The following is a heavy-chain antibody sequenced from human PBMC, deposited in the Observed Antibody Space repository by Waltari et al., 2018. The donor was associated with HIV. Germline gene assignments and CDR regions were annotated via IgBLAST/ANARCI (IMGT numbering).Heavy chain of an antibody. J-gene: IGHJ6*02. V-gene: IGHV4-31*01. CDR3: ASEIGYCTSSTGKPNPHYGMDV. Sequence: QVQLQESGPGLVKPSQTLSLTCTVSGASLYSGGYYWSWIRQHPGKGLEWIGYIYYSGRTYYSTSLKSQVTISVDTSKSQFSLRLSSVTSADRAVYYCASEIGYCTSSTGKPNPHYGMDVWGQGTTVTVSS. D-gene: IGHD2-2*01. CDR1: GASLYSGGYY. CDR2: IYYSGRT.